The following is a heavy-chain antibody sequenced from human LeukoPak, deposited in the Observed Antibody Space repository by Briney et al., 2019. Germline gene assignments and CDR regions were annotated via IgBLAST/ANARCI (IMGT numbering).Heavy chain of an antibody. CDR2: TYYRSTWYN. J-gene: IGHJ5*02. V-gene: IGHV6-1*01. CDR1: GDSVSSNSVT. D-gene: IGHD2-2*01. CDR3: ARRLTQYDCFDP. Sequence: SQTLSLTCAISGDSVSSNSVTWNWIRQSPSRGLEWLGRTYYRSTWYNDYAVSVRGRITVNLDTSKNQFSLHLNSMTPEDTAVYYCARRLTQYDCFDPWGQGILVTVSS.